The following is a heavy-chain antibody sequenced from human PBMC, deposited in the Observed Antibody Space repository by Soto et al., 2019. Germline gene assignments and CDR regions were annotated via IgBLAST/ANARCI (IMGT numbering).Heavy chain of an antibody. CDR2: INHSGST. V-gene: IGHV4-34*01. J-gene: IGHJ4*02. CDR3: ARGLGSGWHVDD. D-gene: IGHD6-19*01. CDR1: GGSFSGYY. Sequence: SETLSLTCAVYGGSFSGYYWSWIRQPPGKGLEWIGEINHSGSTNYNPSLKSRVTISVDTSKNQFSLKLSSVTAADTAVYYCARGLGSGWHVDDWGQGTLVTVSS.